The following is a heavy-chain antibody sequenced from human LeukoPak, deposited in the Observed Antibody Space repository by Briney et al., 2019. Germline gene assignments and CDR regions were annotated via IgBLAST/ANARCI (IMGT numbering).Heavy chain of an antibody. V-gene: IGHV1-2*02. CDR3: AREAGDNTYNV. D-gene: IGHD7-27*01. CDR1: RYTFTDHY. J-gene: IGHJ3*01. CDR2: INPKSGET. Sequence: ASVKVSCKASRYTFTDHYMHWVRQAPGQGLEWMGWINPKSGETRYEQNFQGRVTMTRDTSITTAYMELSRLRSDDTAVYYCAREAGDNTYNVWGQGTMVTVSS.